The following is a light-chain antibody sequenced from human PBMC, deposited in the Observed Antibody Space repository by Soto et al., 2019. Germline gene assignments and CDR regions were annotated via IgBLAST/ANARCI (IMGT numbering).Light chain of an antibody. V-gene: IGLV2-23*01. Sequence: QSALTQPASVSGSPGQSITISCTGTSSDVGSYKLVSWYQQHPGKAPKLLIFEGSKRPSGVSKRFSGSKSGNTATLTIPGLRAEDEADYYCCSYAGSSTSVVFGGGTKLTVL. CDR3: CSYAGSSTSVV. CDR1: SSDVGSYKL. J-gene: IGLJ2*01. CDR2: EGS.